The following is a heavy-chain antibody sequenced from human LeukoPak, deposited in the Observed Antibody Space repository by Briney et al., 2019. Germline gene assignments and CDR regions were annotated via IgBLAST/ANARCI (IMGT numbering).Heavy chain of an antibody. CDR3: ARVITMVRGVWEIGDAFDI. V-gene: IGHV1-2*02. CDR2: INPNSGGT. Sequence: ASVKVSCKASGYTFTCYYMHWVRQAPGQGLEWMGWINPNSGGTNYAQKFQGRVTMTRDTSISTAYMELSRLRSDDTAVYYCARVITMVRGVWEIGDAFDIWGQGTMVTVSS. D-gene: IGHD3-10*01. CDR1: GYTFTCYY. J-gene: IGHJ3*02.